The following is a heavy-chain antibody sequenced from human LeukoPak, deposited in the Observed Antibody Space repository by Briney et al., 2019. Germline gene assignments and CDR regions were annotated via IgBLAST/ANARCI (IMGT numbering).Heavy chain of an antibody. CDR2: ISSSTSSTSTI. V-gene: IGHV3-48*02. Sequence: GGSLRLSCEGSAFIFSGHWMNWVRQAPGKGLEWVSYISSSTSSTSTIYYADSVKGRFTISRDNAKNSLYLQMNSLRDEDTAVYYCARRGIMAFDYWGQGTLVTVSS. D-gene: IGHD3-16*01. J-gene: IGHJ4*02. CDR1: AFIFSGHW. CDR3: ARRGIMAFDY.